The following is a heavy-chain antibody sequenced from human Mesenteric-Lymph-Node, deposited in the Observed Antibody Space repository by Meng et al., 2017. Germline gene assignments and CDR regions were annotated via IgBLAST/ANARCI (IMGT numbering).Heavy chain of an antibody. CDR1: GGSVSGYY. Sequence: SETLSLTCTVSGGSVSGYYCTWIRQPPGKGPEWIGNIYYSGRTNYNPSLKSRVTISIDTSRNQFSLKLSSVTAADTAVYYCARSLGWIHDAFDFWGQGTKVTVSS. V-gene: IGHV4-59*02. CDR3: ARSLGWIHDAFDF. D-gene: IGHD5-18*01. J-gene: IGHJ3*01. CDR2: IYYSGRT.